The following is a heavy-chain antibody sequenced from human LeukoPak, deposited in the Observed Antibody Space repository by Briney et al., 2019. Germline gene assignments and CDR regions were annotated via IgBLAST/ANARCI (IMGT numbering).Heavy chain of an antibody. CDR1: GFTVSSNY. CDR2: IYSGGSK. V-gene: IGHV3-66*01. D-gene: IGHD6-19*01. CDR3: ARGRSSGFFDY. Sequence: GGSLRLSCAASGFTVSSNYMSWVRQAPGKGLEWVSVIYSGGSKDYADSVKGRFNISRDNSKNTVYLQMNSLRAEDTAVYYCARGRSSGFFDYWGQGTLVTVSS. J-gene: IGHJ4*02.